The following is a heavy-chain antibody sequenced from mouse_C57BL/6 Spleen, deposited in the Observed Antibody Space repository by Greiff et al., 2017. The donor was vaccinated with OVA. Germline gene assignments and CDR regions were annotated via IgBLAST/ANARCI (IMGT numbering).Heavy chain of an antibody. CDR3: ARRTVVAGGAMDY. J-gene: IGHJ4*01. D-gene: IGHD1-1*01. Sequence: QVQLQQPGAELVKPGASVKLSCKASGYTFTSYWMQWVKQRPGQGLEWIGEIDPSDSYTNYNQKFKGKATLTVDTSSSTAYMQLSSLTSEDSAVYYCARRTVVAGGAMDYWGQGTSVTVSS. CDR2: IDPSDSYT. CDR1: GYTFTSYW. V-gene: IGHV1-50*01.